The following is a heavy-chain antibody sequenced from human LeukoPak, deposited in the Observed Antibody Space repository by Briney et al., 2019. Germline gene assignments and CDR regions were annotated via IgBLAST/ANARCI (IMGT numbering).Heavy chain of an antibody. CDR2: IRYDGSNK. CDR1: GLTFSSYG. Sequence: PGGSLRLSCAAPGLTFSSYGMHWVRQAPGKGLEWVAFIRYDGSNKYYADSVKGRFTISRDNSKNTLYLQMNSLRAEDTAVYYCARLRRGYYYDSSGYLEYWGQGTLVTVSS. V-gene: IGHV3-33*08. D-gene: IGHD3-22*01. CDR3: ARLRRGYYYDSSGYLEY. J-gene: IGHJ4*02.